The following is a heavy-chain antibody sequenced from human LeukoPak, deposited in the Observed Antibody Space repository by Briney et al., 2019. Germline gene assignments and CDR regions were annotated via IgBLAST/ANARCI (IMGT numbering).Heavy chain of an antibody. Sequence: SVKVSCKASGGTFSSYAISWGRQAPGQGLEWMGGIIPIFGTTNYAQKFQGRVTITADDSTSTAYMELSSLRSEDTAVYYCARGPPSGSYLIDYWGQGTLVTVSS. CDR2: IIPIFGTT. CDR1: GGTFSSYA. D-gene: IGHD1-26*01. J-gene: IGHJ4*02. V-gene: IGHV1-69*13. CDR3: ARGPPSGSYLIDY.